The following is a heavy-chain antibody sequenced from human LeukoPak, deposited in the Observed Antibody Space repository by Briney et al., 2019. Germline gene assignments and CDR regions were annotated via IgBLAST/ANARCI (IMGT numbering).Heavy chain of an antibody. D-gene: IGHD3-16*01. Sequence: EASVKVSCKASGYTFTGYYMHWVRQAPGQGLEWMGWINPNSGGTNYAQKLQGRVTMTTDTSTSTAYMELRSLRSDDTAVYYCARDTFSDISSFDYWGQGTLVTVSS. J-gene: IGHJ4*02. CDR3: ARDTFSDISSFDY. CDR1: GYTFTGYY. V-gene: IGHV1-2*02. CDR2: INPNSGGT.